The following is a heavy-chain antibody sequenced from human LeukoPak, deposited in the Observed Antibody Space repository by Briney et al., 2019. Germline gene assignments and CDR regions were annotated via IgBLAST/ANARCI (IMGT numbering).Heavy chain of an antibody. CDR3: ARAGFFYDTSGYNDAFDI. CDR1: GGSIGSYY. J-gene: IGHJ3*02. Sequence: SQTLSPTCTVSGGSIGSYYWSWIRHPPRKGLEWIGYIFYTGSTNYNSSLKSRVTISIDTSKNQFSLKLSSVTAADTAVYHCARAGFFYDTSGYNDAFDIWGQGTMVTVSS. V-gene: IGHV4-59*01. CDR2: IFYTGST. D-gene: IGHD3-22*01.